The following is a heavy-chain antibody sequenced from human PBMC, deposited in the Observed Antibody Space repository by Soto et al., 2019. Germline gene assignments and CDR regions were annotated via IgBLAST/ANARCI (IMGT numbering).Heavy chain of an antibody. J-gene: IGHJ4*02. CDR1: GGSISSYY. V-gene: IGHV4-59*01. CDR3: ASRRTRNSGEFDY. CDR2: IYYSGST. D-gene: IGHD4-4*01. Sequence: PSETLSLTCTVSGGSISSYYWSWIRQPPGKGLEWIGYIYYSGSTNYNPSLKSRVTISVDTSKNQFSLKLSSVTAADTAVYYCASRRTRNSGEFDYWGQGTLVTVSS.